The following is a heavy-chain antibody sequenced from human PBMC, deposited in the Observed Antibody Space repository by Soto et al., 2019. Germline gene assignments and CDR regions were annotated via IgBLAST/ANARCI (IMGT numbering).Heavy chain of an antibody. Sequence: SETLSLTCAVSGGSISSSNWWSRVRQHPGKGLEWIGEIYHSGSTNYNPSLKSRVTISVDKSKNQSSLNLNSVTAADTAVYYCARVSGSYYYGMDVWGQGTTVTVSS. CDR2: IYHSGST. D-gene: IGHD3-10*01. V-gene: IGHV4-4*02. CDR1: GGSISSSNW. J-gene: IGHJ6*02. CDR3: ARVSGSYYYGMDV.